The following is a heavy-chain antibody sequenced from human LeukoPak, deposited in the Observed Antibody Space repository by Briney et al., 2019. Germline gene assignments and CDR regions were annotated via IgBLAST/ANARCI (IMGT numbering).Heavy chain of an antibody. J-gene: IGHJ4*02. D-gene: IGHD4-17*01. V-gene: IGHV3-30*02. CDR1: GFTFSTYG. CDR2: IRYNGSNK. Sequence: GGSLRLSCAASGFTFSTYGMHWVRQAPGKGLEWVAFIRYNGSNKYYADSVKGRFTISRDNSKNTLYLQMNSLRAEDTAVYYCAKDNYDYGDYDGGDYWGQGTLVTVSS. CDR3: AKDNYDYGDYDGGDY.